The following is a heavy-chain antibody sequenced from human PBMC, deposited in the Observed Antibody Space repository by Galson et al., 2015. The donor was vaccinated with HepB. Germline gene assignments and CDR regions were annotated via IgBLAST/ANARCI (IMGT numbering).Heavy chain of an antibody. D-gene: IGHD1-26*01. CDR1: GFTFSNAW. J-gene: IGHJ4*02. V-gene: IGHV3-15*01. CDR3: TTQSGEGINYFDY. Sequence: SLRLSCAASGFTFSNAWMTWVRQAPGKGLEWVGRIKSRTDGGATDYAAPVKGRFTTSRDDSKNMLSLQMNSLKTEDTAVYYCTTQSGEGINYFDYWGQGTLVTVSS. CDR2: IKSRTDGGAT.